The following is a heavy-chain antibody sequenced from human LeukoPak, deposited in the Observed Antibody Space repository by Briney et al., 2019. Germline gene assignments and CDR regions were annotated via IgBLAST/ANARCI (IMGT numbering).Heavy chain of an antibody. Sequence: SETLSLTCTVSGDSVNSGGYYWSWIRQHPGKGLEWIGYIYSSGSTYYDPSLKSRLTISVDTSKNQFSLNLSPVTAADTAVYYCARSGSIRCYDYWGQGTLVTVSS. J-gene: IGHJ4*02. D-gene: IGHD2-2*01. V-gene: IGHV4-31*03. CDR2: IYSSGST. CDR3: ARSGSIRCYDY. CDR1: GDSVNSGGYY.